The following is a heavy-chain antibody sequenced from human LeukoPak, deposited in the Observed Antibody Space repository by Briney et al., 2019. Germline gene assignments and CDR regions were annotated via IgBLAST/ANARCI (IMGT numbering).Heavy chain of an antibody. CDR3: AKGLGPWRDNWFDP. Sequence: GGSLRLSCAASGFTFSSYGMHWVRQAPGKGLEWVAFIRYDGSNKYYADSVKGRFTISTDNSKNTLYLQMNSLRAEDTAVYYCAKGLGPWRDNWFDPWGQGTLVTVSS. D-gene: IGHD3-3*01. CDR1: GFTFSSYG. J-gene: IGHJ5*02. V-gene: IGHV3-30*02. CDR2: IRYDGSNK.